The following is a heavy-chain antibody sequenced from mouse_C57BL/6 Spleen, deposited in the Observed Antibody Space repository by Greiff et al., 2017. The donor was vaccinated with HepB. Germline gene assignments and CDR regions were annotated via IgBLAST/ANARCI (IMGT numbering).Heavy chain of an antibody. V-gene: IGHV1-72*01. Sequence: QVQLQQPGAELVKPGASVKLSCKASGYTFTSYWMHWVQQRPGRGLEWIGRIDPKSGGTKYNEKFKSKATLTVDKPSSTAYMQLSSLTSEDSAVYYCARWWERDYFDYWGQGTTLTVSS. D-gene: IGHD1-1*02. CDR3: ARWWERDYFDY. CDR1: GYTFTSYW. CDR2: IDPKSGGT. J-gene: IGHJ2*01.